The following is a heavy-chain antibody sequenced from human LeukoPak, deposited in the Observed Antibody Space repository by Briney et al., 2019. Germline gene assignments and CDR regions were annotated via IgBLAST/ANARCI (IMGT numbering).Heavy chain of an antibody. J-gene: IGHJ4*02. V-gene: IGHV3-23*01. Sequence: GGSLRLSCVASGFTFSTYAMSWVRQAPGKGLEWVSAPRGSGGSPYYAESVKGRFTMSRDNSKNTLYLQMDSLTAEDTAVYYCAKGGRITGTMDYWGQGTLVTVSS. D-gene: IGHD1-7*01. CDR3: AKGGRITGTMDY. CDR1: GFTFSTYA. CDR2: PRGSGGSP.